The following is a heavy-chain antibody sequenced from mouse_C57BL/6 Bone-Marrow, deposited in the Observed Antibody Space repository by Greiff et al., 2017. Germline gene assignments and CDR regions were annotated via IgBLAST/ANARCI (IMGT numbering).Heavy chain of an antibody. CDR2: IYPGSGST. CDR1: GYTFTSYW. J-gene: IGHJ3*01. CDR3: ARWPPPVYEGYSRGFAY. V-gene: IGHV1-55*01. Sequence: VQLQQPGAELVKPGASVKMSCKASGYTFTSYWITWVKQRPGQGLEWIGDIYPGSGSTNYNEKFKSKATLTVDTSSSTAYMQLSSLTSEDSAVYYCARWPPPVYEGYSRGFAYWGQGTLVTVSA. D-gene: IGHD2-3*01.